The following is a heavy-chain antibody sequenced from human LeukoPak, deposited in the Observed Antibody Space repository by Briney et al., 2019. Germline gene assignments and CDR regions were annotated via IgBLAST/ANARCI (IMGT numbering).Heavy chain of an antibody. V-gene: IGHV5-51*01. J-gene: IGHJ4*02. Sequence: GESLKISCKGSGYSFTSYWIGWVRQMPGKGLEWMGIIYPGDSDTRYSPSFQGQVTISADKSISTAYLQWSSLKASDTAMYYCARRSDYYGSGSYYSPFDYWGQGTLVTVSS. CDR1: GYSFTSYW. D-gene: IGHD3-10*01. CDR2: IYPGDSDT. CDR3: ARRSDYYGSGSYYSPFDY.